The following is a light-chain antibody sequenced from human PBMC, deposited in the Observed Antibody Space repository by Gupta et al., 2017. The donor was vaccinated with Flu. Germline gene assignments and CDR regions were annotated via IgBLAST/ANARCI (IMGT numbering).Light chain of an antibody. CDR3: QSYDSSLSRV. J-gene: IGLJ3*02. CDR2: GNS. V-gene: IGLV1-40*01. Sequence: QSVLTQPPSVSGAPGQRVTISCTGSSSNIGAGYDVHWYQQLPGTAPILLSYGNSNRPSGVPDRVSGSKSGTSASLAITGLQAEDEADYDCQSYDSSLSRVFGGGTKLTVL. CDR1: SSNIGAGYD.